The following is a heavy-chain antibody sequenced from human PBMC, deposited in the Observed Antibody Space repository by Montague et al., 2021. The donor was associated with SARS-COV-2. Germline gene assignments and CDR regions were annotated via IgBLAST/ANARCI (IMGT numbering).Heavy chain of an antibody. CDR3: ARVPDYYDSSGYYFDAFDI. CDR1: GGSFSGYY. J-gene: IGHJ3*02. CDR2: INHSGSI. D-gene: IGHD3-22*01. V-gene: IGHV4-34*01. Sequence: SETLSLTCAVYGGSFSGYYWSWIRQPPRKGLEWIGEINHSGSINYNPSLKSRVTISVDTSKNQFSPKLSSVTAADTAVYYCARVPDYYDSSGYYFDAFDIWGQGTMVTVSS.